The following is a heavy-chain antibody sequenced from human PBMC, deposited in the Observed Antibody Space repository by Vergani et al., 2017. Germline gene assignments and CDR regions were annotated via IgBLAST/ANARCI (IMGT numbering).Heavy chain of an antibody. D-gene: IGHD3-16*01. J-gene: IGHJ2*01. Sequence: QLQLQESGPGLVKASETLSLTFTVSGDSIISRSYYWGWIRQPPGKGLEWIGSIYHSGNGDSSSSLKSRVTISADTSKNQFSPRLTSVTAADTAVYYCASGKYYSDSTSHFRGRYFDVWGRGTLVTVPS. CDR1: GDSIISRSYY. CDR2: IYHSGNG. V-gene: IGHV4-39*01. CDR3: ASGKYYSDSTSHFRGRYFDV.